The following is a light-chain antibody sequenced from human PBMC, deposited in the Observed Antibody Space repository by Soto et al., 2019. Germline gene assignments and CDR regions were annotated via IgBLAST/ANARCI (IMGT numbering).Light chain of an antibody. V-gene: IGKV1-5*01. CDR1: QSISSW. CDR2: DAS. Sequence: DIQMTQSPSTLSASVGDRVTITCRASQSISSWLAWYQQKPGKAPKLLLYDASSLESEVPSRFSGSGSGTEFPLTISSLQPDDFATYYCQQYNSYSPFMYTFGHGTKLEIK. J-gene: IGKJ2*01. CDR3: QQYNSYSPFMYT.